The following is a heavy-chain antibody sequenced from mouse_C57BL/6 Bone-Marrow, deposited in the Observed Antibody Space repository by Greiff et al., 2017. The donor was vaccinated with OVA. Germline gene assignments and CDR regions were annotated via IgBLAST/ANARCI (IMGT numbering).Heavy chain of an antibody. CDR1: GYTFTGYY. Sequence: QVQLQQSGAELVRPGASVKLSCKASGYTFTGYYINWVKQRPGQGLEWIGRIYPGSGNTYYNEKFKGKATLTADKSSSTAYMQLSSLTSEDSAVYYCGTRDDDDRNCEVGGTGTTVTVAS. V-gene: IGHV1-76*01. CDR3: GTRDDDDRNCEV. J-gene: IGHJ1*03. CDR2: IYPGSGNT. D-gene: IGHD2-4*01.